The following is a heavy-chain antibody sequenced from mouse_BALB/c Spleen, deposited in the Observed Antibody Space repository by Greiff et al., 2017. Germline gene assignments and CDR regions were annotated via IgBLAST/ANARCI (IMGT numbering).Heavy chain of an antibody. D-gene: IGHD1-1*01. CDR1: GYSITSDYA. J-gene: IGHJ1*01. CDR3: ARGRRGYGSPHFDV. V-gene: IGHV3-2*02. Sequence: EVQLQQSGPGLVKPSQSLSLTCTVTGYSITSDYAWNWIRQFPGNKLEWMGYISYSGSTSYNPSLKSRISITRDTSKNQFFLQLNSVTTEDTATYYCARGRRGYGSPHFDVWGAGTTVTVSS. CDR2: ISYSGST.